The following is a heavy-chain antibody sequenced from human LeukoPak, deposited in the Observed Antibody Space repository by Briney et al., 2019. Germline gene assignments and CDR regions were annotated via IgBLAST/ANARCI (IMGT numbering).Heavy chain of an antibody. CDR2: IYYSGST. J-gene: IGHJ4*02. V-gene: IGHV4-59*01. CDR1: GGSISSYC. CDR3: ARGQREYSSSSRYFDY. Sequence: SETLSLTCTVSGGSISSYCWSWIRQPPGKGLEWIGYIYYSGSTNYNPSLKSRVTISVDTSKNQFSLKLSSVTAADTAVYYCARGQREYSSSSRYFDYWGQGTLVTGSS. D-gene: IGHD6-6*01.